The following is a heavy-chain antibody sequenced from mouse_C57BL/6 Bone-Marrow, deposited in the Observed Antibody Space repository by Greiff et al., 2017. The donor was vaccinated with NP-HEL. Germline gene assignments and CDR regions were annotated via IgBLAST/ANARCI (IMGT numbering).Heavy chain of an antibody. CDR3: ARSGGSSPYYYAMDY. D-gene: IGHD1-1*01. CDR2: LNPNYGTT. V-gene: IGHV1-39*01. CDR1: GYSFTDYN. Sequence: EVKLQESGPELVKPGASVKISCKASGYSFTDYNMNWVKQSNGKSLEWIGVLNPNYGTTSYNQKFKGKATLTVDQSSSTAYMQLNSLTSEDSAVYYCARSGGSSPYYYAMDYWGQGTSVTVSS. J-gene: IGHJ4*01.